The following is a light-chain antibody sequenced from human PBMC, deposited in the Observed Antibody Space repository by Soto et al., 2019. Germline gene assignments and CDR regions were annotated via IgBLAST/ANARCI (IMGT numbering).Light chain of an antibody. V-gene: IGKV1-9*01. CDR2: TAS. Sequence: DIQLTQSPSFLSASAVDRVTITCRASQGISSYLAWYQQKPGKAPNLLIYTASTLQSGVPSRFSGSGFGTDFTLTISSLQPEDSAIYYCQQADTFPITFGQGTRLEIK. CDR3: QQADTFPIT. J-gene: IGKJ5*01. CDR1: QGISSY.